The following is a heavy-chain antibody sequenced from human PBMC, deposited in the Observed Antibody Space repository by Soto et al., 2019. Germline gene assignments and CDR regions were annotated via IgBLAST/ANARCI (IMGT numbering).Heavy chain of an antibody. CDR2: ISWNSGSI. CDR3: AKERGYSGYQLFLPAFDI. J-gene: IGHJ3*02. D-gene: IGHD5-12*01. Sequence: EVQLVESGGGLVQPGRSLRLSCAASGFTFDDYAMHWVRQAPGKGLEWVSGISWNSGSIGSADSVKGRFTISRDNAQNSLYLQMNSLSAEGTALYYCAKERGYSGYQLFLPAFDIWGQGTMVTVSS. CDR1: GFTFDDYA. V-gene: IGHV3-9*01.